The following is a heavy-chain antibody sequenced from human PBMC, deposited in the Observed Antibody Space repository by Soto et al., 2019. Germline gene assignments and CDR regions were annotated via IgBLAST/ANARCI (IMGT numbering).Heavy chain of an antibody. D-gene: IGHD1-7*01. CDR1: GGSISSLNW. CDR2: ISHSGST. Sequence: SETLSLTCAVSGGSISSLNWWSWVRQPPGKGLAWIGEISHSGSTKYNPSLKSRVTISVDKSQNQFSLRLSSVTAEDTAIYYCASLGTTLTAFDYWGQGTLVTVS. CDR3: ASLGTTLTAFDY. J-gene: IGHJ4*02. V-gene: IGHV4-4*02.